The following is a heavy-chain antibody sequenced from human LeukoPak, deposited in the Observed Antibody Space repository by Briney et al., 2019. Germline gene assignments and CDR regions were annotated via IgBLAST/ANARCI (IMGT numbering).Heavy chain of an antibody. Sequence: GGSLRLSCAASGFTFSSYSMTWVRQAPGKGLEWVSSFTSGSRSIYYADSVKGRFTISRDNAKNTLYLQMNSLRAEDTAVYYCARETAVAGTYYSDYWGQGTLVTVSS. D-gene: IGHD6-19*01. CDR1: GFTFSSYS. V-gene: IGHV3-21*01. J-gene: IGHJ4*02. CDR2: FTSGSRSI. CDR3: ARETAVAGTYYSDY.